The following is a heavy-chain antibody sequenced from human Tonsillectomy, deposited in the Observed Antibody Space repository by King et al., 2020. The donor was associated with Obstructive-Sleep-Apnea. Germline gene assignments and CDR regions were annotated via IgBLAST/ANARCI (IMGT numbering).Heavy chain of an antibody. J-gene: IGHJ2*01. CDR1: GYTFNSYG. Sequence: QLVQSGAELKKPGASVKVSCKASGYTFNSYGISWVRQAPGQGLEWMGWISAYNGNTNYAQKFQGRVIMTIDTSTSTAYMELRSLRSDDTAVYYCARGGPRALAVVVVTQNWYFDLWGRGTLVTVSS. CDR3: ARGGPRALAVVVVTQNWYFDL. CDR2: ISAYNGNT. V-gene: IGHV1-18*01. D-gene: IGHD2-15*01.